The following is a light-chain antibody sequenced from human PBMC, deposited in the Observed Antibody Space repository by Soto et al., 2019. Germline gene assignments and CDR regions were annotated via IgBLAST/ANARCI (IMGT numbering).Light chain of an antibody. Sequence: DIQMTQSPSTLSASVGARVTITCRASQNINNWLAWYQHKPGKAPKILIYDASTLKSWVPSRFSNSGSGTKFTHSISCPQPGDFATYYCQQNKLAVGQGTKV. J-gene: IGKJ1*01. CDR1: QNINNW. CDR2: DAS. V-gene: IGKV1-5*01. CDR3: QQNKLA.